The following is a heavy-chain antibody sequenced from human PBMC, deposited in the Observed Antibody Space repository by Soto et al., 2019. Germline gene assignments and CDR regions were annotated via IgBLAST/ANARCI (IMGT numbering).Heavy chain of an antibody. CDR3: SYYGILDTGVVTSYYYGMDV. CDR1: GFTFSSYG. Sequence: PGGSLRLSCAASGFTFSSYGMHWVRQAPGKGLEWVAVISYDGSNKYYADSVKGRFTISRDNSKNTLYLQMNSLRAEDTAVYYFSYYGILDTGVVTSYYYGMDVWGQGTTVTVSS. J-gene: IGHJ6*02. V-gene: IGHV3-30*03. D-gene: IGHD3-10*01. CDR2: ISYDGSNK.